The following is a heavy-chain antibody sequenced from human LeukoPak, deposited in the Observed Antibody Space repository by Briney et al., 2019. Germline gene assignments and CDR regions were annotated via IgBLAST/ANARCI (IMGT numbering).Heavy chain of an antibody. Sequence: SETLSLTCAVYGGSFSGYYWSWIRQPPGKGLEWIGEINHSGSTNYNPSLKSRVTISVDTSKNQFSLKLSSVTAADTAVYYCARGSEIRYYGMDVWGKGTTVTVSS. CDR3: ARGSEIRYYGMDV. J-gene: IGHJ6*04. D-gene: IGHD5-24*01. CDR2: INHSGST. CDR1: GGSFSGYY. V-gene: IGHV4-34*01.